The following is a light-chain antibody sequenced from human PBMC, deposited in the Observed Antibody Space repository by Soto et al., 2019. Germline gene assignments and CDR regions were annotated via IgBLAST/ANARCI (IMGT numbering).Light chain of an antibody. CDR2: DVS. CDR3: CSYAGSYSVV. J-gene: IGLJ2*01. V-gene: IGLV2-11*01. Sequence: QSALTQPRSVSGSPGQSVTISCTGTSSDVGGYNYVSWYQQHPGKAPQRMIYDVSKRPSGVPDRFSGSKSGNTASLTISGLQAEDEADYYCCSYAGSYSVVFGGGTKVTVL. CDR1: SSDVGGYNY.